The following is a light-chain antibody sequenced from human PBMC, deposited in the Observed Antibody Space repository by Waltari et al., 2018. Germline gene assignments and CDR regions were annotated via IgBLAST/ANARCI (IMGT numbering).Light chain of an antibody. CDR3: QQYYSSSFT. CDR2: WAS. J-gene: IGKJ3*01. Sequence: DIVMTQSPDSLAVSLGERSTINCKSSQGVLMSSHNKNYLAWYQQKPGQPPKLPISWASTRESGVPDRFSGSGSGTDFTLTISSLQAEDVAFYYCQQYYSSSFTFGPGTKVDIK. V-gene: IGKV4-1*01. CDR1: QGVLMSSHNKNY.